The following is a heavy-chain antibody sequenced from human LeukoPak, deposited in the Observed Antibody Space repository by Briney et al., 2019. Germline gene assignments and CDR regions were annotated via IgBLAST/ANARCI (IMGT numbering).Heavy chain of an antibody. D-gene: IGHD6-13*01. J-gene: IGHJ3*02. CDR3: AKPLPLGGSWYWDAFDI. CDR1: GFTFSSYG. CDR2: IRYDGRTK. V-gene: IGHV3-30*02. Sequence: GGSLRLSCAASGFTFSSYGVHWVRQAPGKGLEWVAFIRYDGRTKYYADSVKGRFSISRDNSKNTLYLQMNSLRTEDTAVYYCAKPLPLGGSWYWDAFDIWGQGTMVTVSS.